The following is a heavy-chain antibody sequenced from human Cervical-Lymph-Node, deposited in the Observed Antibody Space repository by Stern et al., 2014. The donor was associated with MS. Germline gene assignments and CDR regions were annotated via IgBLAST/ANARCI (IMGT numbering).Heavy chain of an antibody. CDR2: IIPIFGTP. CDR1: GGNFKNFV. J-gene: IGHJ6*02. CDR3: ACRRAAAGSAYYYYGMDV. V-gene: IGHV1-69*06. Sequence: VQLVESGAEVKKPGSSVKVSCKASGGNFKNFVFSWVRQAPEQGLEWMGGIIPIFGTPNYAQKFQGRFTITADKSTSTVYMELSRLGSEDTAVYYCACRRAAAGSAYYYYGMDVWGQGTTVTVSS. D-gene: IGHD6-13*01.